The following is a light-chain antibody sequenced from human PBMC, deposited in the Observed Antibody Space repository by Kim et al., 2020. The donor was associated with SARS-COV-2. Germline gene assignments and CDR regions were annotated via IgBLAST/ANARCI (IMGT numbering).Light chain of an antibody. Sequence: ASVRLTCTLSSGHSSYAIAWHQQQPEKGPRYLMKVNSDGSHSKADGVPDRFSGSSSGAERYLTISSLQSEDEADYYCQTWGTGIRVFGGGTQLTVL. J-gene: IGLJ3*02. CDR1: SGHSSYA. CDR2: VNSDGSH. CDR3: QTWGTGIRV. V-gene: IGLV4-69*01.